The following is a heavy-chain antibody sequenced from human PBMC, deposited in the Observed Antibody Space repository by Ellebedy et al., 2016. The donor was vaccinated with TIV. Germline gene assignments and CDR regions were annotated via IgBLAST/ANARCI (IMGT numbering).Heavy chain of an antibody. CDR2: VNYGGTT. V-gene: IGHV4-39*07. CDR3: ARQRTTLGDWFDP. D-gene: IGHD2-2*01. CDR1: EGSSSSSGYF. J-gene: IGHJ5*02. Sequence: MPSETLSLTCTVSEGSSSSSGYFWGWGWIRQPPGRGPEWIGSVNYGGTTYCNPSLKSRVIISVDTSKNQFSLKLSSVTAADTAMDYCARQRTTLGDWFDPWGQGTLVTVSS.